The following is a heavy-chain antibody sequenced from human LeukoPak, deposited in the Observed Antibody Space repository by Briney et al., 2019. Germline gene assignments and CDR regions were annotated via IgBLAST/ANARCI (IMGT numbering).Heavy chain of an antibody. Sequence: PGGSLRLSCAASGFTFSSYGMHWVRQAPGKGLEWVAVISYDGSNKYYADSVKGRFTISRDNSKNTLYLQMNSLRAEDTAVYYCAKDPGSGWPYIWGQGTMVTVSS. CDR3: AKDPGSGWPYI. V-gene: IGHV3-30*18. J-gene: IGHJ3*02. D-gene: IGHD6-19*01. CDR2: ISYDGSNK. CDR1: GFTFSSYG.